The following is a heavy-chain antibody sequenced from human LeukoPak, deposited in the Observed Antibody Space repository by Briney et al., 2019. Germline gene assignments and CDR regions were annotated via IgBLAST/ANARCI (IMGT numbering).Heavy chain of an antibody. Sequence: PSETLSLTRAVYGGSFSGYYWSWIRQPPGKGLEWIGYIYYSGSTYYNPSLKSRVTISVDTSKNQFSLKLSSVTAADTAVYYCARGVCESRISCNFDYWGQGTLVTVSS. CDR3: ARGVCESRISCNFDY. CDR1: GGSFSGYY. V-gene: IGHV4-30-4*08. D-gene: IGHD2-15*01. CDR2: IYYSGST. J-gene: IGHJ4*02.